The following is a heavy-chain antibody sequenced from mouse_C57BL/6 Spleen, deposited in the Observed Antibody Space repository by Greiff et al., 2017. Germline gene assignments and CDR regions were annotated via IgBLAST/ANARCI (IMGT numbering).Heavy chain of an antibody. CDR2: IDPADGET. D-gene: IGHD2-3*01. CDR1: GFNIKDYY. V-gene: IGHV14-2*01. Sequence: VQLQQSGAELVKPGASVKLSCTASGFNIKDYYMHWVKQRTEQGLAWIGRIDPADGETKYAPNFQGKAPITADTSSNTAYLQLSSLTSEDTAVYYGAQGLLTSYWYFDVWGTGTTVTVSS. J-gene: IGHJ1*03. CDR3: AQGLLTSYWYFDV.